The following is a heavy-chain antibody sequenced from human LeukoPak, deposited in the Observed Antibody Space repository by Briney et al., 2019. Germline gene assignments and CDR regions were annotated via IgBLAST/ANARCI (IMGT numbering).Heavy chain of an antibody. CDR2: INPNSGGT. D-gene: IGHD3-10*01. CDR3: ARDLTTMVRGGGWFDP. Sequence: ASVKVSCKASGYTFTGYYMHWVRQAPGQGLEWMGQINPNSGGTNYAQKFQGRVTMTRDTSISTAYMELGRLRSDDTAVYYCARDLTTMVRGGGWFDPWGQGTLVTVSS. CDR1: GYTFTGYY. V-gene: IGHV1-2*06. J-gene: IGHJ5*02.